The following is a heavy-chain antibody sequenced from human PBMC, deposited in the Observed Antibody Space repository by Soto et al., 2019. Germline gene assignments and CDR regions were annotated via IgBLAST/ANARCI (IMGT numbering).Heavy chain of an antibody. Sequence: ETLSLTCTVSGGSISSYYWSWIRQPPGKGLEWIGYIYYSGSTNYNPSLKSRVTISVDTSKNQFSLKLSSVTAADTAVYYCAGYEPYSSGLDYWGQGTLVTVSS. CDR3: AGYEPYSSGLDY. V-gene: IGHV4-59*08. CDR2: IYYSGST. J-gene: IGHJ4*02. CDR1: GGSISSYY. D-gene: IGHD6-19*01.